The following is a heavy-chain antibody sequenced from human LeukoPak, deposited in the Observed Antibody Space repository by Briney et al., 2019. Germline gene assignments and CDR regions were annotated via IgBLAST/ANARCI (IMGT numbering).Heavy chain of an antibody. CDR2: IYYSGST. Sequence: SETLSLTCTVSGGSISSSSYYWGWIRQPPGKGLAWIGSIYYSGSTYYNPSLKSRVTISVDTSKNQFSLKLSSVTAADTAVYYCARVIHYYYYMDVWGKGTTVTVSS. J-gene: IGHJ6*03. CDR3: ARVIHYYYYMDV. CDR1: GGSISSSSYY. V-gene: IGHV4-39*07.